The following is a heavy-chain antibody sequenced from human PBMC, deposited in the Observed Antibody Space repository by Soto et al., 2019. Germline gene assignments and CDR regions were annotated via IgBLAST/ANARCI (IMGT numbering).Heavy chain of an antibody. J-gene: IGHJ6*03. CDR2: IYYSGST. CDR3: ARAYYYGSGSLSYYYYYMDV. V-gene: IGHV4-59*01. Sequence: PSETLSLTCTVSGGSISSYYWSWIRQPPGKGLEWIGYIYYSGSTNYNPSLKSRVTISVDTSKNQFSLKLSSVTAADTAVYYCARAYYYGSGSLSYYYYYMDVWGKGTTVTVSS. CDR1: GGSISSYY. D-gene: IGHD3-10*01.